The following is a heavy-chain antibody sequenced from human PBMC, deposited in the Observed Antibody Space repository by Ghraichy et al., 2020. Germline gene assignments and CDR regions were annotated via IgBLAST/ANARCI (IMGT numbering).Heavy chain of an antibody. Sequence: ETLSLTCTVSGGSISSSSYYWGWIRQPPGKGLEWIGSIYYSGSTYYNPSLKSRVTISVDTSKNQFSLKLSSVTAADTAVYYCARGIVVDDAFDIWGQGTMVTVSS. D-gene: IGHD3-22*01. CDR1: GGSISSSSYY. CDR3: ARGIVVDDAFDI. CDR2: IYYSGST. J-gene: IGHJ3*02. V-gene: IGHV4-39*01.